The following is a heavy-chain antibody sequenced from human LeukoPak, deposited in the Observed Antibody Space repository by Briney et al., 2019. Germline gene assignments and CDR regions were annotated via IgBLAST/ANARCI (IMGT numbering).Heavy chain of an antibody. V-gene: IGHV4-59*08. J-gene: IGHJ4*02. CDR2: IYYSGST. Sequence: PSETLSLTCTVSGGSISSYYWSWIRQPPGKGLEWIGYIYYSGSTNYNPSLKSRVTISVDTSKNQFSLKLSSVTAADTAVYYRARGVGLATVVTPSLDWGQGTLVTVSS. D-gene: IGHD4-23*01. CDR3: ARGVGLATVVTPSLD. CDR1: GGSISSYY.